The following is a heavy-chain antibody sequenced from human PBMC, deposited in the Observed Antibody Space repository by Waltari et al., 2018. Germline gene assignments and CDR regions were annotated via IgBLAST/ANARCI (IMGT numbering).Heavy chain of an antibody. CDR2: INNSGST. D-gene: IGHD6-19*01. CDR3: ARAGYSSGIDY. V-gene: IGHV4-34*01. J-gene: IGHJ4*02. CDR1: GGSFSGYY. Sequence: QVQLQQWGAGLLKPSETLSLTCAVYGGSFSGYYWSWIRQPPGKGLEWIGEINNSGSTNYNPSLKSRVTISVDTSKNQFSMKLSSVTAADTAVYYCARAGYSSGIDYWGQGTLVTVSS.